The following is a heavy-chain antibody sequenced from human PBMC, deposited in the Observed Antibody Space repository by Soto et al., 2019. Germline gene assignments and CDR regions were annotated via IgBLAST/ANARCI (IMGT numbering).Heavy chain of an antibody. J-gene: IGHJ6*02. CDR3: ARARPRSGSYQRDYYYGMDV. Sequence: PGGSLRLSCAASGFTFSSYSMNWVRQAPGKGLEWVSYISSSSSTIYYADSVKGRFTISRDNAKNSLYLQMNSLRDEDTAVYYCARARPRSGSYQRDYYYGMDVWGQGTTVTVSS. V-gene: IGHV3-48*02. CDR2: ISSSSSTI. D-gene: IGHD1-26*01. CDR1: GFTFSSYS.